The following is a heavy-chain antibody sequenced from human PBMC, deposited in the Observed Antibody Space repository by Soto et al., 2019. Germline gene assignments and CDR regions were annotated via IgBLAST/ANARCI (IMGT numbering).Heavy chain of an antibody. CDR1: GGTFSRYT. V-gene: IGHV1-69*02. D-gene: IGHD2-8*02. Sequence: QVQLVQSGAEVKKPGSSVKVSCKASGGTFSRYTFTWVRQAPGQGLEWMGRIIPILDIPNYAQNFQGRVTITADNSSSTACMELSSLSSDDTAVYYCASHFTGVLGLGTSPPGGDNYGWDVWGQGTTVTVSS. CDR2: IIPILDIP. CDR3: ASHFTGVLGLGTSPPGGDNYGWDV. J-gene: IGHJ6*02.